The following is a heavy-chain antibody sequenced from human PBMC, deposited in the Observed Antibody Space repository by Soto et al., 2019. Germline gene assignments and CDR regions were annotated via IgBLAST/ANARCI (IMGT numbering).Heavy chain of an antibody. Sequence: PSETLSLTCAVSGGSISTSNWWSWVRQPPGKGLEWIGEVYWTGSTTYNPSLESRLTISVDKSKNQFSLKLSSVTAADTAVYYCATYGGNAVYFDYWGQGTLVTVSS. V-gene: IGHV4-4*02. J-gene: IGHJ4*02. CDR1: GGSISTSNW. D-gene: IGHD4-17*01. CDR3: ATYGGNAVYFDY. CDR2: VYWTGST.